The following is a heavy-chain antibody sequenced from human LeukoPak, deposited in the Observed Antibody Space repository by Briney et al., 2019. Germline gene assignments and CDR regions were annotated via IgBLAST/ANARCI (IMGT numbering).Heavy chain of an antibody. CDR2: INSDGSST. V-gene: IGHV3-74*01. D-gene: IGHD3-10*01. Sequence: PGGSLRLSCAASGFTFSSYWMHWVRHAPGKGLVWVSRINSDGSSTSYADSVKGRFTISRDNAKNSLYLQMNSLRAEDTALYYCAKDSRGSGSRYYGMDVWGQGTTVTVSS. CDR1: GFTFSSYW. CDR3: AKDSRGSGSRYYGMDV. J-gene: IGHJ6*02.